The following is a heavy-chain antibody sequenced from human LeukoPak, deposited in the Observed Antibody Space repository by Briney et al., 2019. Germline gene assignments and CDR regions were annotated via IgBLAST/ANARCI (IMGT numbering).Heavy chain of an antibody. CDR3: ARDGGYDYAAFDI. CDR1: GGSIISYY. J-gene: IGHJ3*02. CDR2: IYYSGST. V-gene: IGHV4-59*01. D-gene: IGHD5-12*01. Sequence: SETLSLTCTVSGGSIISYYWSWIRQPPGKGLEWIGYIYYSGSTNYNPSLKSRVTISVDTSKNQFSLKLSSVTAADTAVYYCARDGGYDYAAFDIWGQGTLVTVSS.